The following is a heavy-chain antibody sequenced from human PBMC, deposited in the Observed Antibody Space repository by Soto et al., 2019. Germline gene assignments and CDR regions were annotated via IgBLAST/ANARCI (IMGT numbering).Heavy chain of an antibody. CDR3: ARGATITIFGVVILASGDTWFDP. CDR1: GYTFTSYY. CDR2: INPSGGST. J-gene: IGHJ5*02. Sequence: GASVKVSCKASGYTFTSYYMHWVRQAPGQGLEWMGIINPSGGSTSYAQKFQGRVTMTRDTSTSTVYMELSSLRSEDTAVYYCARGATITIFGVVILASGDTWFDPWGQGTLVTVSS. V-gene: IGHV1-46*01. D-gene: IGHD3-3*01.